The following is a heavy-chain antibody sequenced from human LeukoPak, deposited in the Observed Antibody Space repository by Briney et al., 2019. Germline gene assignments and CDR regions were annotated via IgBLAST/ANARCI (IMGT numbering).Heavy chain of an antibody. D-gene: IGHD6-19*01. CDR2: ISYDGSIK. CDR1: GFIFSSYG. Sequence: GRSLRLSCAASGFIFSSYGMHWVRQAPGKGLEWVAVISYDGSIKYYADSVKGRFTLSRDNSKNTLYLQMNSLRAEDTAVYYCAKRSGDSSGWCALDYWGQGTLVTVSS. CDR3: AKRSGDSSGWCALDY. J-gene: IGHJ4*02. V-gene: IGHV3-30*18.